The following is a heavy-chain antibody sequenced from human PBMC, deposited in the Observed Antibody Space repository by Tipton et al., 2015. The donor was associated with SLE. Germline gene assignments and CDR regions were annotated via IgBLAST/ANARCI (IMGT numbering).Heavy chain of an antibody. Sequence: LRLSCNVSGVSVSATSYYWGWIRQPPGKRLEFLASLYHSGDTYYNPSLRGRLTISMHTSKDQFSLTLRSVTAADTAVYYCVRINSGASRLFDYWGQGMLVAVSS. V-gene: IGHV4-39*07. D-gene: IGHD1-26*01. CDR2: LYHSGDT. CDR3: VRINSGASRLFDY. CDR1: GVSVSATSYY. J-gene: IGHJ4*02.